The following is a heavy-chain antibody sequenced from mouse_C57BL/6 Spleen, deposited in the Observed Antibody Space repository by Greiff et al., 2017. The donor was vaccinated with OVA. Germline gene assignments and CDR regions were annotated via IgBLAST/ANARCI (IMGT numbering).Heavy chain of an antibody. Sequence: QVQLQQPGAELVKPGASVTLSCKASGYTFTSYWMHWVKQRPGRGLEWIGRIDPNSGGTKYNEKFKSTATLTVDKPSSTADMQLSSLTSEDSAVYYCARGYDYDFDYWGQGTTLTVSS. J-gene: IGHJ2*01. D-gene: IGHD2-4*01. CDR3: ARGYDYDFDY. V-gene: IGHV1-72*01. CDR1: GYTFTSYW. CDR2: IDPNSGGT.